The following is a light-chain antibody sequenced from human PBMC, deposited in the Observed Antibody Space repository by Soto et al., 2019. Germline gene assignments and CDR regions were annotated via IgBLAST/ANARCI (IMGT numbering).Light chain of an antibody. Sequence: YMGDRVTITCRTSQGIRSALGWYQQKPGKVPKLLIYAASTLQSGVPSRFSGSGSGRDFTLTISSLQPEDSATYYCLLDYAYFWAFGQGTKVDI. V-gene: IGKV1-6*01. CDR3: LLDYAYFWA. J-gene: IGKJ1*01. CDR1: QGIRSA. CDR2: AAS.